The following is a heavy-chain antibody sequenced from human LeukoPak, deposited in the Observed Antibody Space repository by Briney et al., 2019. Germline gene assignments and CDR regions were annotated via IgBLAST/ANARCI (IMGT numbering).Heavy chain of an antibody. CDR1: GFTFSDYD. D-gene: IGHD3-22*01. V-gene: IGHV3-21*01. Sequence: GGSLRLCCAASGFTFSDYDMNWVRQAPGKGLEWVSSISSSSIYVSYADSVKGRYTISRDNAKNSLYLQMNSLRAEDTAVYYCARSSYQYDSSANYWGQGTLVTVSS. CDR2: ISSSSIYV. J-gene: IGHJ4*02. CDR3: ARSSYQYDSSANY.